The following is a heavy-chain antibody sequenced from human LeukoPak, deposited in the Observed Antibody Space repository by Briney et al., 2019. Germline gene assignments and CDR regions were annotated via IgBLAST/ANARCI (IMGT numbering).Heavy chain of an antibody. CDR3: ATFGPSSAVAGYYYYGMDV. J-gene: IGHJ6*02. CDR1: GYTLTELS. CDR2: FDPEDGET. Sequence: ASVKVSCKVSGYTLTELSMHWVRQAPGKGLEWMGGFDPEDGETIYAQKFQGRVTMTEDTSTDTAYMELSSLRSEDTAVYYCATFGPSSAVAGYYYYGMDVWGQGTTVTVSS. D-gene: IGHD6-19*01. V-gene: IGHV1-24*01.